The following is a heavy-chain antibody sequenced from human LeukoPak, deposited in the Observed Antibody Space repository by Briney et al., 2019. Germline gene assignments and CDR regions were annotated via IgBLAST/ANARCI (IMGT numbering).Heavy chain of an antibody. CDR2: ISAYNGNT. D-gene: IGHD4-17*01. V-gene: IGHV1-18*01. CDR3: ARGGLYGDYPLGYFDY. Sequence: ASVKVSCKASSYTLTSYGISGVRQAPGQGLEWMGWISAYNGNTNYAQKLQGRVTMTTDTSTSTAYVELRSLRSDDTAVYYCARGGLYGDYPLGYFDYWGQGTLVTVSS. CDR1: SYTLTSYG. J-gene: IGHJ4*02.